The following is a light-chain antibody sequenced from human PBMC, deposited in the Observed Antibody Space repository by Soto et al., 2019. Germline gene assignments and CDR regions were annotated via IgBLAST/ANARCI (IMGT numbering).Light chain of an antibody. V-gene: IGLV2-14*03. J-gene: IGLJ2*01. CDR3: SSYTRTSTVI. CDR2: DVS. CDR1: SSDVGNYNY. Sequence: QPVLTQPASVSGSPGQSITISCTGTSSDVGNYNYVSWYQHHPGKAPKLMIYDVSNRPSGISNRFSGSKSGNTASLTISGLQAEDEADYYCSSYTRTSTVIFGGGTKVTVL.